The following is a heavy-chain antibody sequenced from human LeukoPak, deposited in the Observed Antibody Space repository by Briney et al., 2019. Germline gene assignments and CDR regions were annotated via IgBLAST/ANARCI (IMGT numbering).Heavy chain of an antibody. J-gene: IGHJ4*02. Sequence: GGSLRLSCAASGFTFSTFPMNWVRQAPGKGLEWILYISSSSDTKYHSPSVSGRFTISRGNAKNSLYVQMNSLRAEDTAVYYCAKDSPPGDFWSGYSYYFDYWGQGTLVTVSS. CDR2: ISSSSDTK. D-gene: IGHD3-3*01. CDR1: GFTFSTFP. V-gene: IGHV3-48*01. CDR3: AKDSPPGDFWSGYSYYFDY.